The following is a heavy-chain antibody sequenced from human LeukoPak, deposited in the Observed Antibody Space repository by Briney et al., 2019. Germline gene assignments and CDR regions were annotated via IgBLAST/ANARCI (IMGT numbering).Heavy chain of an antibody. D-gene: IGHD3-9*01. J-gene: IGHJ5*02. V-gene: IGHV4-34*01. CDR1: GGSFSGFY. Sequence: PSETLFLTCAVYGGSFSGFYWSWIRQPPGKGLEWIGQISPSGGTIYNPSLKSRVTISVDTSKNQFSLKLSSVTAADTAVYYCAREPDDRPVLRYFDWLSSINWFDPWGQGTLVTVSS. CDR2: ISPSGGT. CDR3: AREPDDRPVLRYFDWLSSINWFDP.